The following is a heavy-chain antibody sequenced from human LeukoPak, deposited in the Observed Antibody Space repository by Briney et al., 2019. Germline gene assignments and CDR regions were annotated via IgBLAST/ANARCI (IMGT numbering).Heavy chain of an antibody. CDR3: VSEQLAQGYYYGMDV. D-gene: IGHD6-6*01. Sequence: QTLSLTCAISQDSVSSNSAASNWIRQSPSRGLEWLGRTYYRSKWYNDDAVSVKSRITINPVTSKNQFSLQLNSVTPEDTAVYYCVSEQLAQGYYYGMDVWGQGTTVTVSS. CDR2: TYYRSKWYN. CDR1: QDSVSSNSAA. V-gene: IGHV6-1*01. J-gene: IGHJ6*02.